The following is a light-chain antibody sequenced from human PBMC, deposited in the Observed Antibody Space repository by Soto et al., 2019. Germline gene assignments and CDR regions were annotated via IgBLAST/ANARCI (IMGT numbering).Light chain of an antibody. CDR3: QQTNSFPYT. J-gene: IGKJ2*01. Sequence: DIQLTQSPSSVSASVGDSVTLTCRASQAISTWLAWYQQRPGKAPQLLIFAASSLQSGVPSRFSGSGSGTDFTLTISSLQPEDFATSYYQQTNSFPYTFGQGTKVDIK. CDR2: AAS. CDR1: QAISTW. V-gene: IGKV1-12*01.